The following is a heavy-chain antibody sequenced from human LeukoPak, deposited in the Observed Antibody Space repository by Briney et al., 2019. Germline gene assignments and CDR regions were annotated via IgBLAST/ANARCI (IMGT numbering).Heavy chain of an antibody. Sequence: SETLSLTCTVSGGSISSGGYYWSWIRQHPGKGLEWIGYIYYSGSTYYNPSLQSRVTLAVDTSKNQYSLKLSSVTAADTAVYYCARAFQYFDYWGQGTLVTVSS. CDR3: ARAFQYFDY. V-gene: IGHV4-31*03. J-gene: IGHJ4*02. CDR2: IYYSGST. CDR1: GGSISSGGYY.